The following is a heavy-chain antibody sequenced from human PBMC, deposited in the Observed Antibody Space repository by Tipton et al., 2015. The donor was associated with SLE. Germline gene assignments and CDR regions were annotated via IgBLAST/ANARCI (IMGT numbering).Heavy chain of an antibody. V-gene: IGHV4-39*07. J-gene: IGHJ4*02. CDR1: GASISSYF. CDR3: GRGGDPDYFDF. Sequence: TLSLTCTVSGASISSYFWSWIRQPPGKGLEWIGSIYYSGSTYYNPSLKSRVAISIDTSKNQFSLKLNSLTAADTAVYYCGRGGDPDYFDFWGQGTQVTVSS. CDR2: IYYSGST. D-gene: IGHD2-21*01.